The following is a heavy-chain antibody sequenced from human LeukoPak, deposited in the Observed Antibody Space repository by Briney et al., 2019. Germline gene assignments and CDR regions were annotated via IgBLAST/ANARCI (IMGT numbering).Heavy chain of an antibody. CDR2: IYTGGGR. Sequence: GGSLRLSCAASGFTVSSYYMNWVRQAPGKELEWVSVIYTGGGRYYADSVRGRFTISRDTSKNMVFLQMNSLRVEDTAVYYCARNYYGSGTYHMDVWGKGTTVTVSS. J-gene: IGHJ6*03. V-gene: IGHV3-53*01. CDR1: GFTVSSYY. CDR3: ARNYYGSGTYHMDV. D-gene: IGHD3-10*01.